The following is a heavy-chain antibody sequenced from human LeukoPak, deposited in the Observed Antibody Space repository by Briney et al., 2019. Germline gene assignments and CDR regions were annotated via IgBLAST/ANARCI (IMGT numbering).Heavy chain of an antibody. CDR2: IQYDGSQK. J-gene: IGHJ3*02. CDR1: GLTFSGYG. D-gene: IGHD2-21*01. CDR3: AHIPAYAPSDAFDI. V-gene: IGHV3-30*02. Sequence: GGSLRLSCAASGAASGLTFSGYGMHWVRQAPGKGLEWVAFIQYDGSQKHFADSVKGRFTISRDNSANTLYLQMNSLRAEDTAVYYCAHIPAYAPSDAFDIWGQGTMVTVSS.